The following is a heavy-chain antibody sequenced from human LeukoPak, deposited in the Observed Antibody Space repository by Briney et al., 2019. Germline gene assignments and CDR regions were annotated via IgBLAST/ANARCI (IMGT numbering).Heavy chain of an antibody. CDR2: IRSKAESYAT. Sequence: TGGSLRLSCAASGFTFSGSAMHWVRQASGKGLEWVGRIRSKAESYATAYVASVKGRFTISRDDSKNTAYLQMNRLKIEDTAVYYCTRPGSGIASFDYWGQGILVTVSS. D-gene: IGHD3-10*01. V-gene: IGHV3-73*01. CDR1: GFTFSGSA. CDR3: TRPGSGIASFDY. J-gene: IGHJ4*02.